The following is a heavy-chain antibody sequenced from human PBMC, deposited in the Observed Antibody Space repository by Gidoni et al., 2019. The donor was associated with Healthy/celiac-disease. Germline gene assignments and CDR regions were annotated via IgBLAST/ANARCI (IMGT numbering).Heavy chain of an antibody. V-gene: IGHV3-15*01. CDR1: GFTFSNAW. CDR3: TTDIAVADLDY. J-gene: IGHJ4*02. D-gene: IGHD6-19*01. Sequence: EVQLVESGGGLVKPGGSLGLSRAASGFTFSNAWMSWVRQAPGKGLEWVGRIKSKTDGGTTDYAAPVKGRFTISRDDSKNTLYLQMNSLKTEDTAVYYCTTDIAVADLDYWGQGTLVTVSS. CDR2: IKSKTDGGTT.